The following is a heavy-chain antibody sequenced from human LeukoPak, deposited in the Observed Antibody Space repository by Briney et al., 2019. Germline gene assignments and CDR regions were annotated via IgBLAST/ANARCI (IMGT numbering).Heavy chain of an antibody. Sequence: ASVKVSCKASGYSFSSYYIHWVRQAPGQGLEWVGIINPSGGSTSYAQKFQGRVTMTRDMSTSTVYMELSSLRSEDTAVYYCARGHVDTAIGWFDPWGQGTLVTVSS. D-gene: IGHD5-18*01. CDR3: ARGHVDTAIGWFDP. CDR1: GYSFSSYY. CDR2: INPSGGST. V-gene: IGHV1-46*01. J-gene: IGHJ5*02.